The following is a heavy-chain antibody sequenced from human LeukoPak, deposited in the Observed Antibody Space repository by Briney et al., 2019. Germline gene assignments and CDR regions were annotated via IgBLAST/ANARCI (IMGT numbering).Heavy chain of an antibody. CDR1: GFTFSSYS. J-gene: IGHJ4*02. V-gene: IGHV3-21*01. D-gene: IGHD2-2*01. CDR3: ARGVGYCSSTSCYNTYYFDY. CDR2: ISSSSSYI. Sequence: GGSLRLSCAASGFTFSSYSMNWGRQAPGKGLEWVSSISSSSSYIYYADSVKGRFTISRDNAKNSLYLQMNSLRAEDTAVYYCARGVGYCSSTSCYNTYYFDYWGQGTLVTVSS.